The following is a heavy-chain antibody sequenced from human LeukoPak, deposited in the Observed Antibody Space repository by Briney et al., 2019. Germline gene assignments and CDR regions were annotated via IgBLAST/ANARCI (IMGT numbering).Heavy chain of an antibody. CDR3: ARHGVTEGCLDH. CDR2: MDHRVAT. V-gene: IGHV4-39*01. J-gene: IGHJ4*02. D-gene: IGHD2-21*02. CDR1: GDSISTSSYY. Sequence: PSETLSLTCTVSGDSISTSSYYWGWIRQPPGKGLEWIGSMDHRVATYYNPSLKSRITTSVDTSKNQFSLKLNSVSAADTAVYYCARHGVTEGCLDHWGQGTLVTVSS.